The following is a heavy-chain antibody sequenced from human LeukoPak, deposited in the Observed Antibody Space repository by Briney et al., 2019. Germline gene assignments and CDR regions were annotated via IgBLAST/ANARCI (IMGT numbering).Heavy chain of an antibody. CDR1: GYTFTSYY. D-gene: IGHD6-13*01. V-gene: IGHV1-46*01. CDR2: INPSGGTT. J-gene: IGHJ6*03. CDR3: ARDGAAAGSYYYYYMDV. Sequence: ASVKVSCKASGYTFTSYYMHWVRQAPGQGLEWMGIINPSGGTTSSAQKFQGRVTMTRDMSTSTVYMELSSLRSEDTAVYYCARDGAAAGSYYYYYMDVWGKGTTVTVSS.